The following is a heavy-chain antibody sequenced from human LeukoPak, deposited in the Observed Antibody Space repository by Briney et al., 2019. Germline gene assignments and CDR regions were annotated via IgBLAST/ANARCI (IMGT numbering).Heavy chain of an antibody. J-gene: IGHJ6*03. V-gene: IGHV1-2*02. D-gene: IGHD3-3*01. Sequence: ASVKVSCKASGYTFTGYYMHWVRQAPGQGLEWMGWINPNSGGTNYAQKFQGRVTMTRDTSISTAYMELSRLRSDDTAVYYCARDLGQRTIFGVVMPSPMDVWGKGTTVTVSS. CDR1: GYTFTGYY. CDR3: ARDLGQRTIFGVVMPSPMDV. CDR2: INPNSGGT.